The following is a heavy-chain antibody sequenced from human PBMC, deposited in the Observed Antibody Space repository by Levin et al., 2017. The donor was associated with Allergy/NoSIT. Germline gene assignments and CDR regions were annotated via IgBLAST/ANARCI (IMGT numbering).Heavy chain of an antibody. CDR2: ISPYAGGT. D-gene: IGHD3-9*01. J-gene: IGHJ4*02. Sequence: ASVKVSCKASGYMLTGYYIHWVRQAPGQGLEWVGWISPYAGGTYYAQKFQGRVTMTRETSVSTVYMEMDRLTSDDTAVYFCARGSDADWLSSTLDFWGRGTLVTVSS. CDR1: GYMLTGYY. V-gene: IGHV1-2*02. CDR3: ARGSDADWLSSTLDF.